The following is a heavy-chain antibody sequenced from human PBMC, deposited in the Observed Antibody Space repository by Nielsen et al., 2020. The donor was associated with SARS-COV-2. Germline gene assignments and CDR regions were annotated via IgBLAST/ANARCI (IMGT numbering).Heavy chain of an antibody. CDR3: ARDLVAARDYYYYGMDV. J-gene: IGHJ6*02. V-gene: IGHV1-69*13. D-gene: IGHD2-15*01. CDR1: GGTFSSYA. Sequence: SVKVSCKASGGTFSSYAISWVRQAPGQGLEWMGGIIPIFGTANYAQKFQGRVTITADESTSTAYMKLSSLRSEDTAVYYCARDLVAARDYYYYGMDVWGQGTTVTVSS. CDR2: IIPIFGTA.